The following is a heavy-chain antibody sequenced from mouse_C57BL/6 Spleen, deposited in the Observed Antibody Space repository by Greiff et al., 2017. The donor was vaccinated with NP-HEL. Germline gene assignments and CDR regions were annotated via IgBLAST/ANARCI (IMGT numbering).Heavy chain of an antibody. Sequence: QVQLQQSGPELVKPGASVKISCKASGYAFSSSWMNWVKQRPGKGLEWIGRIYPGDGDTNYNGKFKGKATLTADKSSSTAYMQLSSLTSEDSAVYFCARWGYRGYYFDYWGQGTTLTVSS. CDR2: IYPGDGDT. V-gene: IGHV1-82*01. CDR3: ARWGYRGYYFDY. CDR1: GYAFSSSW. D-gene: IGHD2-2*01. J-gene: IGHJ2*01.